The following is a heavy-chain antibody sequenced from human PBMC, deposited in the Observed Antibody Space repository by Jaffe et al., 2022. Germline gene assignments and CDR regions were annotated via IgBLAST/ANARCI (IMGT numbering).Heavy chain of an antibody. Sequence: EVQLVESGGGLVQPGGSLRLSCAASGFTVSSNYMSWVRQAPGKGLEWVSVIYSGGSTYYADSVKGRFTISRDNSKNTLYLQMNSLRAEDTAVYYCARDRAPRGVSYYYGSGSYEVWGQGTLVTVSS. D-gene: IGHD3-10*01. J-gene: IGHJ4*02. V-gene: IGHV3-66*02. CDR2: IYSGGST. CDR1: GFTVSSNY. CDR3: ARDRAPRGVSYYYGSGSYEV.